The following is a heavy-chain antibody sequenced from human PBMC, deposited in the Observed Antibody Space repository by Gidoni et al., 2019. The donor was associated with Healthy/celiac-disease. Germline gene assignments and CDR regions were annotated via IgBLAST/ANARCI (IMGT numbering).Heavy chain of an antibody. CDR2: ISWNSGSI. Sequence: EVQLVESGGGLVQPGRSLRLSCAASGFTFDDYAMHWVRQAPGKGLEWVSGISWNSGSIGYADSVKGRFTISRDNAKNSLYLQMNSLRAEDTALYYCAKDIAAAGSYTLGYWGQGTLVTVSS. V-gene: IGHV3-9*01. J-gene: IGHJ4*02. CDR3: AKDIAAAGSYTLGY. D-gene: IGHD6-13*01. CDR1: GFTFDDYA.